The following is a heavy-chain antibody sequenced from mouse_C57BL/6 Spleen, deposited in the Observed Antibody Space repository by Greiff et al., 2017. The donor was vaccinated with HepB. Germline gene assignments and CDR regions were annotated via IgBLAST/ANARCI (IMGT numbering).Heavy chain of an antibody. CDR1: GFTFSSYA. D-gene: IGHD2-1*01. J-gene: IGHJ1*03. V-gene: IGHV5-4*01. CDR3: ARDSNYGNYEYFDV. Sequence: EVKLMESGGGLVKPGGSLKLSCAASGFTFSSYAMSWVRQTPEKRLEWVATISDGGSYTYYPDNVKGRFTISRDNAKNNLYLQMSHLKSEDTAMYYCARDSNYGNYEYFDVWGTGTTVTVSS. CDR2: ISDGGSYT.